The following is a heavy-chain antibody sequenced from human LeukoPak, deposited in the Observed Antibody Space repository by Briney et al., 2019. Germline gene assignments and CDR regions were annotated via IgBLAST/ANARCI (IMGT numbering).Heavy chain of an antibody. CDR2: IYYSGST. CDR1: GGSISSSSYY. D-gene: IGHD3-22*01. CDR3: AVHPYYYDSSGYTDY. Sequence: SETLSLTCTVSGGSISSSSYYWGWIRQPPGKGLERIGSIYYSGSTYYNPSLKSRVTISVDTSKNQFSLKLSSVTAADTAVYYCAVHPYYYDSSGYTDYWGQGTLVTVSS. J-gene: IGHJ4*02. V-gene: IGHV4-39*07.